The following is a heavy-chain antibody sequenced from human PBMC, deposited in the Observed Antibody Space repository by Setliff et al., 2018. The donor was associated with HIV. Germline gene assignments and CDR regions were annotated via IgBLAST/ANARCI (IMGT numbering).Heavy chain of an antibody. CDR1: GASIRSQY. CDR3: ARTRGYSYGTLAGFDY. J-gene: IGHJ4*01. D-gene: IGHD5-18*01. Sequence: SETLSLTCTVSGASIRSQYCSWIRKPPGKGLEWIGYISYSGSTNYNPSLESRVAMSVDTSKQQFSLEVSSVTAADTAVYYCARTRGYSYGTLAGFDYWGRGSLVTVSS. CDR2: ISYSGST. V-gene: IGHV4-59*11.